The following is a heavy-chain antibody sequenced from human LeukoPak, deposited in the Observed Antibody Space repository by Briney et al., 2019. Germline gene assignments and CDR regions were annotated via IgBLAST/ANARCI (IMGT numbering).Heavy chain of an antibody. CDR3: ARPPARGYSSSFEY. CDR2: IYPDEAHI. CDR1: GYSFPTYC. D-gene: IGHD2-2*03. Sequence: GESLNISCQGSGYSFPTYCIAWVRQMHGKGLEWIGIIYPDEAHIRYSPSCQGQATISADTSISTACRQWTGLKASDTALYYCARPPARGYSSSFEYWGQGTLVTVSS. V-gene: IGHV5-51*01. J-gene: IGHJ4*02.